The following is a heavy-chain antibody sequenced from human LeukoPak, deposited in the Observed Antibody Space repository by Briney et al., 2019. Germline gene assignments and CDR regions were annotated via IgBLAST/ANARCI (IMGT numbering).Heavy chain of an antibody. D-gene: IGHD6-19*01. CDR3: ASLDSSGWYYFDY. V-gene: IGHV3-74*01. Sequence: PGGSLRLSCAASGFTFSSYWMHWVRQAPGKGLVWVSRISSDGSSTSYADSVKGRFTISRDNAKSTLYLQMNSLRAEDTAVYYCASLDSSGWYYFDYWGQGTLVTVSS. J-gene: IGHJ4*02. CDR2: ISSDGSST. CDR1: GFTFSSYW.